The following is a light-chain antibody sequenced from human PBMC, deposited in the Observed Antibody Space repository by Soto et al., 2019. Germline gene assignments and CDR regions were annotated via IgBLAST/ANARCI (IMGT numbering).Light chain of an antibody. Sequence: SQLTRSPSTLSSSVGERVSITCRSSLSVNTWLAWYQHKPGKAPKLLIYDASVLETGVPSRFSGFSSGTEFALTISSLQPDDFATYFCQQYNSYSPAGLTFGGGTQVDIK. V-gene: IGKV1-5*01. CDR2: DAS. J-gene: IGKJ4*01. CDR3: QQYNSYSPAGLT. CDR1: LSVNTW.